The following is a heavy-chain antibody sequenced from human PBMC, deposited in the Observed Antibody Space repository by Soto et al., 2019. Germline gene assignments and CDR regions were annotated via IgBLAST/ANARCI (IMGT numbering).Heavy chain of an antibody. V-gene: IGHV4-39*01. CDR1: GGSISSSSYY. J-gene: IGHJ4*02. CDR2: IYYSGST. Sequence: QLQLQESGPGLVKPSETLSLTCTVSGGSISSSSYYWGWIRQPPGKGLEWIGSIYYSGSTYYNPSLKSRVTISVDTSKNQFSLKLSSVTAADTAVYYCARLIWASLVVVAATPDYWGQGTLVTVSS. CDR3: ARLIWASLVVVAATPDY. D-gene: IGHD2-15*01.